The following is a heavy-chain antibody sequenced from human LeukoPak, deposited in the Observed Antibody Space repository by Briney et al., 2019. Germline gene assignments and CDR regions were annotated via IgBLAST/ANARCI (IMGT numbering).Heavy chain of an antibody. V-gene: IGHV3-48*02. J-gene: IGHJ4*02. CDR3: ARDLSGSSWSYYFDY. CDR1: GFTFSSYS. Sequence: GGSLRLSCAAFGFTFSSYSMNWVRQAPGKGLEWVSYISSSSRTIYYADSVKGRFTVSRDDAKNSLYLQMNSLRDEDTAVYYCARDLSGSSWSYYFDYWGQGTLVTVSS. D-gene: IGHD6-13*01. CDR2: ISSSSRTI.